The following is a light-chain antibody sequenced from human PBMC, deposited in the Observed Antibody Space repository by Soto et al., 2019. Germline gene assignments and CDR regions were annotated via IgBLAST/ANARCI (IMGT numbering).Light chain of an antibody. CDR2: GAS. V-gene: IGKV3-15*01. CDR3: QQYNNWPFT. CDR1: QSVSSN. J-gene: IGKJ5*01. Sequence: EVVMTQSPATLSVSPGERATLSCRASQSVSSNLAWYQQKPGQAPRLLIYGASTRATGIPARFSGSGSGTEFTLTISSLQSEDFAVYYCQQYNNWPFTSGQGTRLENK.